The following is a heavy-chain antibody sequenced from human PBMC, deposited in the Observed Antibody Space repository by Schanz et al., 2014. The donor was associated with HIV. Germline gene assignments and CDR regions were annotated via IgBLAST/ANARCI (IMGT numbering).Heavy chain of an antibody. CDR2: INHRGIT. Sequence: QVQLHQWGAGLLKPSETLSLTCAVYGGSFSAYYWSWIRQPPGKGLEWIGEINHRGITNYNPSLGSRVTISMDPSKTQFSLKLNSATAADTATYYCARGPWAGSGSYPLDYWGQGTLVTVSS. CDR3: ARGPWAGSGSYPLDY. V-gene: IGHV4-34*01. D-gene: IGHD3-10*01. J-gene: IGHJ4*02. CDR1: GGSFSAYY.